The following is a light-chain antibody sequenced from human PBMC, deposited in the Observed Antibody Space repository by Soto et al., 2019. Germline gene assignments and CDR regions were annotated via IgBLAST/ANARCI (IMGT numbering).Light chain of an antibody. CDR2: DAS. J-gene: IGKJ1*01. V-gene: IGKV3-11*01. CDR3: KQLTDWHPQST. Sequence: EVVLANAPVTLSFPTCERATLSFRAIQSISSYLAWYQQKPGQAPRLLIYDASSRATGIPARFSGSGSGTDFTLTISSLEPEDFAVYYCKQLTDWHPQSTFRHGPKVDIK. CDR1: QSISSY.